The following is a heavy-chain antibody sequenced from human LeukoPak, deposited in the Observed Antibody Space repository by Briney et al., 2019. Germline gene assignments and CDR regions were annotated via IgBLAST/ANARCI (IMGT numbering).Heavy chain of an antibody. D-gene: IGHD3-9*01. CDR2: ISGSGGST. Sequence: PGGSLRLSCAASGFPLSSYAMSWVRQAPGKGLEWVSAISGSGGSTYYADSVKGRFTISRDNSKNTLYLQMNSLRAEDTAVYYCAKVTHYDILTGYGYYFDYWGQGTLVTVSS. V-gene: IGHV3-23*01. J-gene: IGHJ4*02. CDR1: GFPLSSYA. CDR3: AKVTHYDILTGYGYYFDY.